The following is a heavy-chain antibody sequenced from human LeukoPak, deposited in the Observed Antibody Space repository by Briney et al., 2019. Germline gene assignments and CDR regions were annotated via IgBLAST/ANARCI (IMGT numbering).Heavy chain of an antibody. CDR1: GFTFSSYA. CDR2: ISWNSGSI. CDR3: AKATMVRGVPQYFDY. V-gene: IGHV3-9*01. D-gene: IGHD3-10*01. Sequence: GGSLRLSCAASGFTFSSYAMHWVRQAPGKGLEWVSGISWNSGSIGYADSVKGRFTISRDNAKNSLYLQMNSLRAEDTALYYCAKATMVRGVPQYFDYWGQGTLVTVSS. J-gene: IGHJ4*02.